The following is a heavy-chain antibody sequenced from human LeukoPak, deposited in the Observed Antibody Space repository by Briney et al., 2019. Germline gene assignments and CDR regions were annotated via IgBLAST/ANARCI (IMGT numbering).Heavy chain of an antibody. V-gene: IGHV3-33*01. J-gene: IGHJ4*02. CDR1: GFIFSYYA. CDR3: ARHNHDWGWVF. D-gene: IGHD2-8*02. Sequence: PGRSLRLSCAASGFIFSYYAVHWVRQAPGKGLEWLAVIWPDGTIQYYADPVKGRFTISRDNSKNTLYLQLNGLRADDSAVYYFARHNHDWGWVFWGQGAQVTVSS. CDR2: IWPDGTIQ.